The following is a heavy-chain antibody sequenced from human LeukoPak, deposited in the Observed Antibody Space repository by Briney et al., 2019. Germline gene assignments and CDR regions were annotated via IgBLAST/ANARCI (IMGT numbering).Heavy chain of an antibody. J-gene: IGHJ4*02. V-gene: IGHV3-48*04. D-gene: IGHD2-2*01. CDR1: GFTFSRYS. Sequence: PGGSLRLSCAASGFTFSRYSMDWVRQAPGKGLEWVSYISGSGSTIYYADSVEGRFTISRDNAKNSLLLQMNSLRAEDTAVYYCARDLTGYYSSTTYSATTPGLDFDYWGQGTLVTVSS. CDR2: ISGSGSTI. CDR3: ARDLTGYYSSTTYSATTPGLDFDY.